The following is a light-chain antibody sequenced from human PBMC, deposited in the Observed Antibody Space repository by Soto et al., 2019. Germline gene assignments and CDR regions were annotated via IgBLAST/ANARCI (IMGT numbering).Light chain of an antibody. Sequence: EIVLTQSPATLSLSPGERATLSCRASQSISNYLAWYQQKPGQAPRLLIYDASSRATGIPARFSGSGSGTDFTLSIRSLEPEDFAVYYCQQRSNWPLLSFGGGTKVEIK. CDR3: QQRSNWPLLS. V-gene: IGKV3-11*01. CDR1: QSISNY. CDR2: DAS. J-gene: IGKJ4*01.